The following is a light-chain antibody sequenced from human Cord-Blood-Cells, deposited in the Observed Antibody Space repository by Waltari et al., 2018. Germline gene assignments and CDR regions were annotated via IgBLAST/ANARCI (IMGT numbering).Light chain of an antibody. J-gene: IGKJ1*01. CDR1: QSVSSN. Sequence: EIVMTQSPATLSVSPGERATLSCRASQSVSSNLAWYQQKPGQAPRLLIYGASTRATGIPARFSGSRSGTEFTLTISSLQSEDFAVYYCKQYNNWPPTFGQGTKVEIK. CDR2: GAS. CDR3: KQYNNWPPT. V-gene: IGKV3-15*01.